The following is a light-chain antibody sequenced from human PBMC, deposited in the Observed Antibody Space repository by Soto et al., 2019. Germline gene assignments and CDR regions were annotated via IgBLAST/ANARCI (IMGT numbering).Light chain of an antibody. CDR3: FSYTSSGTYV. CDR2: EVS. Sequence: QSALTQPASVSGSLGQSITISCTGTSSDVGNYKYVSWYQQHPGKAPKLMIYEVSNRPSGVSNRFSGSKSGNTASLTISGLQAEDETDYYCFSYTSSGTYVFGTGTRSPS. CDR1: SSDVGNYKY. V-gene: IGLV2-14*01. J-gene: IGLJ1*01.